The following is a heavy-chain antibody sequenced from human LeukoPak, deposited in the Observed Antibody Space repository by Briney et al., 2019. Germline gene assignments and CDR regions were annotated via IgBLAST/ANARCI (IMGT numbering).Heavy chain of an antibody. Sequence: SETLSLTCTVSGGSISSYYWSWIRQLPGKGLEWIGYIYYSGNTNYNPSLKSRVTISVDTSKNQFSPKLSSVTAADTAVYYCARSGGLTAMVFYWGQGTLVTVSS. V-gene: IGHV4-59*01. D-gene: IGHD2-21*02. CDR2: IYYSGNT. J-gene: IGHJ4*02. CDR1: GGSISSYY. CDR3: ARSGGLTAMVFY.